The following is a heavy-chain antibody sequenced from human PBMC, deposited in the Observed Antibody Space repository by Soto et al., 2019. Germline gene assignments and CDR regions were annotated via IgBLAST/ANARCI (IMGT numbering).Heavy chain of an antibody. CDR2: ISSSSSYI. CDR1: GFTFSSYS. Sequence: LRLSCAASGFTFSSYSMNWVRQAPGKGLEWVSSISSSSSYIYYADSVKGRFTISRDNAKNSLYLQMNSLRAEDTAVYYCARGTGYSGSYYDVYFDYSGQGTLVTVSS. CDR3: ARGTGYSGSYYDVYFDY. V-gene: IGHV3-21*01. D-gene: IGHD1-26*01. J-gene: IGHJ4*02.